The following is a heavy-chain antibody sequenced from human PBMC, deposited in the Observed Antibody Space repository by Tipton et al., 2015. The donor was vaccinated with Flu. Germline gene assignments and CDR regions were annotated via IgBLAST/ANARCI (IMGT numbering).Heavy chain of an antibody. CDR2: IYPGDSDA. J-gene: IGHJ3*01. Sequence: MQLVQSGGEVKEPGESLKISCKGSGYSFTSYYIAWVRQMPGRGLEWRGIIYPGDSDARYSPSFQGQVTISADKSFRAAYLQWSSLKASDSGMYYCARQFYYDGTSLRGFDVWGQGTMVSVSS. CDR3: ARQFYYDGTSLRGFDV. V-gene: IGHV5-51*01. CDR1: GYSFTSYY. D-gene: IGHD4-23*01.